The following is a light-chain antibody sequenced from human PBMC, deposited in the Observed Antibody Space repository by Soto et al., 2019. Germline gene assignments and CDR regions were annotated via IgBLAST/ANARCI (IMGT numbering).Light chain of an antibody. J-gene: IGLJ2*01. V-gene: IGLV1-44*01. Sequence: QSVLTQPPSASGTPGQRVTISCSGSSSNIGSNTVNWYKQFPGTAPKLLIHTSNQPPSGVSDRFSGSKSGTSASLAISGLQSEDEADYYCAAWDDSLNGVVFGGGTKLTVL. CDR2: TSN. CDR3: AAWDDSLNGVV. CDR1: SSNIGSNT.